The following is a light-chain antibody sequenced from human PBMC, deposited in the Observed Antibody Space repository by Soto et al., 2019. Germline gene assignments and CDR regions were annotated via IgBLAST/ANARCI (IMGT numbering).Light chain of an antibody. J-gene: IGKJ1*01. V-gene: IGKV1-5*03. CDR1: QSISVW. CDR2: KAS. CDR3: QQYNSYSPT. Sequence: DIQMTQSPPTLSASVGDRVTITCRASQSISVWLAWYQQKAGKAPNLLIYKASRLESGVPSRFSGSGSETEFTLTISGLQPGDSATYYCQQYNSYSPTFGQGTKVDI.